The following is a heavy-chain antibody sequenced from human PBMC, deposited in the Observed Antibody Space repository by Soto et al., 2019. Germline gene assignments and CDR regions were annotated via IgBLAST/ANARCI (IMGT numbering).Heavy chain of an antibody. D-gene: IGHD1-26*01. CDR3: ARPGGSYPDPFDI. J-gene: IGHJ3*02. CDR1: GYRFTSYW. Sequence: GESLKISCKGSGYRFTSYWIGWVRQMPGKGREWMGIIYPADSDTRYSPSFQGQVTISADKSISTAYLQWSSLKASDTAMYYCARPGGSYPDPFDIWGQGTMVTVSS. CDR2: IYPADSDT. V-gene: IGHV5-51*01.